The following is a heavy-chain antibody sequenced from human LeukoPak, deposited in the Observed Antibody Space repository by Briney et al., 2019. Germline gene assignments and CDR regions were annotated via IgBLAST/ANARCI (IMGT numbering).Heavy chain of an antibody. CDR3: ARGYCSGGTFYLVENWLDP. V-gene: IGHV1-2*06. CDR1: GYTLTAYY. J-gene: IGHJ5*02. CDR2: INPNSGGT. D-gene: IGHD2-15*01. Sequence: GASVKVSCKASGYTLTAYYIYWVRQAPGQGLEWMGRINPNSGGTDYAQNFQGMVTMTRDTSISTAYMELSRLRSDDTAVYYCARGYCSGGTFYLVENWLDPWGQGTLVTVSS.